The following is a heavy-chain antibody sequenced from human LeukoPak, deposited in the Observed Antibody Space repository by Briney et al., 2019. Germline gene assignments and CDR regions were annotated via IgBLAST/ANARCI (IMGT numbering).Heavy chain of an antibody. CDR1: GFTFSSYW. V-gene: IGHV3-74*01. Sequence: PGGSLRLSCAASGFTFSSYWMHWVRQAPGKGPVWVSRIKTDGSITTYAASVKGRFTIPRDNAKNTLYLQMNSLRAEDTAVYYCASPYCSGGSCYLEAFDSWGQGSLVTVSS. CDR2: IKTDGSIT. D-gene: IGHD2-15*01. J-gene: IGHJ4*02. CDR3: ASPYCSGGSCYLEAFDS.